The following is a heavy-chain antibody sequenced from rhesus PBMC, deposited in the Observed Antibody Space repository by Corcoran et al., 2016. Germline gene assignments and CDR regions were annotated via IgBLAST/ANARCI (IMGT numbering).Heavy chain of an antibody. D-gene: IGHD6-25*01. V-gene: IGHV3S18*01. CDR1: GLGSSADA. J-gene: IGHJ4*01. CDR3: AKARGAAGYYYFDY. Sequence: EVQLVESGGGLGKPGGSRRLTCAASGLGSSADARSGDRQAPGKGLEWISGINSAGGSTFYADSVKGRFTISRENAKNTLYLQMDSLRAEDTAVYYCAKARGAAGYYYFDYWGQGVLVTVSS. CDR2: INSAGGST.